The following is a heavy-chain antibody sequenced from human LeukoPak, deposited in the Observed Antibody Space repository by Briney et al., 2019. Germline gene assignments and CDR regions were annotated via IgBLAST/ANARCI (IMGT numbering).Heavy chain of an antibody. CDR2: ISYDGTSK. CDR1: GFSFSRYW. D-gene: IGHD3-22*01. V-gene: IGHV3-30*03. CDR3: ARSNYYDSRSWGFDI. J-gene: IGHJ3*02. Sequence: GGSLRLSCAASGFSFSRYWMSWVRQAPGKGLEWVTIISYDGTSKYYADSVKGRFTISRDNSKNTLFLQMNSLRAEDTAVYYCARSNYYDSRSWGFDIWGQGTMVTVSS.